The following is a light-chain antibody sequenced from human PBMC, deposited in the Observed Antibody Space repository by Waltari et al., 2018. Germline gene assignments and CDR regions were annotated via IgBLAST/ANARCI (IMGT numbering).Light chain of an antibody. CDR3: QQRSNWTPHT. Sequence: VVLTHSSATLFLSAGETAPLPCRASQSVCTYVAWYQQKPGQAPRLLIHDASTRATGIPDRFRGSGSGTDFTLTISSLEAEDFAVYYCQQRSNWTPHTFGQGARLEIK. J-gene: IGKJ2*01. V-gene: IGKV3-11*01. CDR2: DAS. CDR1: QSVCTY.